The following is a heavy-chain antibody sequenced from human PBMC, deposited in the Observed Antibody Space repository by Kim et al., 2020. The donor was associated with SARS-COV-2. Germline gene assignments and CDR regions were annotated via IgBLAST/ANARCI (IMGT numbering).Heavy chain of an antibody. CDR2: INTNTGNP. D-gene: IGHD6-19*01. Sequence: ASVKVSCKASGYTFTSYAMNWVRQAPGQGLEWMGWINTNTGNPTYAQGFTGRFVFSLDTSVSTAYLQISTLKAEDTAVYYCATPVADTGNYYYGMDVWGQGTTVNVSS. J-gene: IGHJ6*02. CDR1: GYTFTSYA. V-gene: IGHV7-4-1*02. CDR3: ATPVADTGNYYYGMDV.